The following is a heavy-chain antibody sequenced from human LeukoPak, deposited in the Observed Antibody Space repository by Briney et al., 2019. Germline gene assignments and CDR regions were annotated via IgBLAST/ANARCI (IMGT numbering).Heavy chain of an antibody. Sequence: PGGSLRLSCAASGFTFSSYAMSWVRQAPGKGLEWVSYISSSGSTIYYADSVKGRFTISGDNAKNSLYLQMNSLRAEDTAVYYCAREVEMATSGFDYWGQGTLVTVSS. CDR2: ISSSGSTI. D-gene: IGHD5-24*01. CDR1: GFTFSSYA. CDR3: AREVEMATSGFDY. V-gene: IGHV3-48*04. J-gene: IGHJ4*02.